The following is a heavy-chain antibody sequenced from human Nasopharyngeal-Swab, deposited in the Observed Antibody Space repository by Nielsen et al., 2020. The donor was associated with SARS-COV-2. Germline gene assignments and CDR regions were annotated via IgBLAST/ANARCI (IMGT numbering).Heavy chain of an antibody. CDR3: ANIYYDSSGYY. CDR1: GFTFSSYA. CDR2: ISGSGGST. Sequence: GGSLRLSCAASGFTFSSYAMSWVRQAPGKGLEWVSAISGSGGSTYYADSVKDRFTISRDNSKDTLYLQMNSLRAEDTAVYYCANIYYDSSGYYWGQGTLVTVSS. J-gene: IGHJ4*02. D-gene: IGHD3-22*01. V-gene: IGHV3-23*01.